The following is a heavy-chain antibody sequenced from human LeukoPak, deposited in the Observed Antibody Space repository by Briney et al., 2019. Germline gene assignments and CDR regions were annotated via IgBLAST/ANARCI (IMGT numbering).Heavy chain of an antibody. CDR3: ARANSGGVIVGNSGSDP. J-gene: IGHJ5*02. CDR1: GYTFSSYY. Sequence: ASVKVSCKASGYTFSSYYMHWVRQAPGQGLEWMGIINPSGGSTSYAQKFQGRITMTRDTSTSTVYMELSSLRSEDTAVYYCARANSGGVIVGNSGSDPGGREPLATFS. D-gene: IGHD3-10*01. V-gene: IGHV1-46*01. CDR2: INPSGGST.